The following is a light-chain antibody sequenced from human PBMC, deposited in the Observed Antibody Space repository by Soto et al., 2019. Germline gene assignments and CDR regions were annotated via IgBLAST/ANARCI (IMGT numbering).Light chain of an antibody. J-gene: IGKJ4*01. Sequence: EIIMTQSPATLSVSPGERATLSCRASQSFRSNLAGYQQKLGQAPRLLIYGASTRATGIPARFSGSGSGTEFTLTISSLQSEDFAVYYCRQYNNWPLTFGGGTKVDIK. V-gene: IGKV3-15*01. CDR2: GAS. CDR1: QSFRSN. CDR3: RQYNNWPLT.